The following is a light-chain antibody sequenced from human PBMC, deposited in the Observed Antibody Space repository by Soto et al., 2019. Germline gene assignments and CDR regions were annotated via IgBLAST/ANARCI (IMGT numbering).Light chain of an antibody. CDR1: SSNYGTNP. Sequence: QSVLPQPPSASGTPGQRVPTFCSGGSSNYGTNPVNWYRYLPGTAPKLPIFSNDERPSGVPDRFSGSKSGTSASLAISGLQSDDEADYYCATWDDSLNGVVFGGGTKLTVL. CDR2: SND. CDR3: ATWDDSLNGVV. J-gene: IGLJ2*01. V-gene: IGLV1-44*01.